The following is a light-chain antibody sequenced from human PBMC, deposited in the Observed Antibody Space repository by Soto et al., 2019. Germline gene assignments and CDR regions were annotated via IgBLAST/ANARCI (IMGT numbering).Light chain of an antibody. CDR1: SSDVGGYNY. J-gene: IGLJ1*01. CDR2: GVS. Sequence: QSVLTQPPSASGSPGQSVTISCSGTSSDVGGYNYVSWHQQHPGKAPKLMIYGVSKRPSGVPDRFSGSKSGNTASLIVSGLQAEDEADYYCSSYAGSNNFVFGTG. V-gene: IGLV2-8*01. CDR3: SSYAGSNNFV.